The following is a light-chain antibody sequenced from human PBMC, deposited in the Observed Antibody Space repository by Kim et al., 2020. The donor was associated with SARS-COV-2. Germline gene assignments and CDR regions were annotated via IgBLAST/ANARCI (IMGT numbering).Light chain of an antibody. CDR2: DAS. V-gene: IGKV3-11*01. Sequence: PGYRATLSCRASQSVSSYLAWYQQKPGQAPRLLIYDASNRATGIPARFSGSGSGTDFTLTISSLEPEEFAVYYCQQRSDWPTFGQGTKVDIK. CDR1: QSVSSY. CDR3: QQRSDWPT. J-gene: IGKJ1*01.